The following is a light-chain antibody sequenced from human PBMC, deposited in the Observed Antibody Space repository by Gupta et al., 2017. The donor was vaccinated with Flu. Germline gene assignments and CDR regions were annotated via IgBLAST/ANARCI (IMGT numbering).Light chain of an antibody. CDR1: QSISTY. CDR2: AAS. J-gene: IGKJ1*01. Sequence: PSSRSTSVGDRVTITCRASQSISTYLNWYQQKPGKAPKLLMYAASSLRSGVPSRFSGSGSGTDFTLTISNLQPEDFATYYCQQTDSSLWTFSQGTKVEIK. V-gene: IGKV1-39*01. CDR3: QQTDSSLWT.